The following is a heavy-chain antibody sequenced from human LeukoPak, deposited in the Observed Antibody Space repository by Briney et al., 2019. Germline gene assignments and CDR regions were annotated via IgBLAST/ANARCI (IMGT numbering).Heavy chain of an antibody. J-gene: IGHJ4*02. D-gene: IGHD3-22*01. Sequence: GGSLRLSCVASGFTFSSYSMNWVRQAPGKGLEWVSYISSSGSTIYYADSVKGRFTISRDNAKNSLYLQMNSLRAEDTAVYYCARESYYYDSSGYYLVDYWGQGTLVTVSS. CDR1: GFTFSSYS. CDR3: ARESYYYDSSGYYLVDY. V-gene: IGHV3-48*04. CDR2: ISSSGSTI.